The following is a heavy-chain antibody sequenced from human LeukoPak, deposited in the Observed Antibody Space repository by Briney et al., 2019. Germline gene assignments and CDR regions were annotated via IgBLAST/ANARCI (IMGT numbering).Heavy chain of an antibody. CDR1: GYTLTELS. CDR3: ATEGPTMVRGVIIPWVSY. V-gene: IGHV1-24*01. CDR2: FDPEDGET. Sequence: ASVKVSCKVSGYTLTELSMHWVRQAPGKGLEWMGGFDPEDGETIYAQKFQGRVTMTEDTSTDTAYMELSSLRSEDTAVYYCATEGPTMVRGVIIPWVSYWGQGTLVTVSS. J-gene: IGHJ4*02. D-gene: IGHD3-10*01.